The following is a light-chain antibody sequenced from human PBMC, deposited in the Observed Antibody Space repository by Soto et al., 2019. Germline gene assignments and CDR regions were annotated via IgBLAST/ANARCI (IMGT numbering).Light chain of an antibody. CDR3: TSYVGSNIWV. CDR2: EVS. Sequence: QSVLTQPPSASGSPGQSVTISCTGTSSDVGAYKYVSWYQQYPGKAPKLMIYEVSKRPSGVPDRFSGSKSGNTASLTVSWLQAEDEADYYCTSYVGSNIWVFGGGTKLTVL. V-gene: IGLV2-8*01. CDR1: SSDVGAYKY. J-gene: IGLJ3*02.